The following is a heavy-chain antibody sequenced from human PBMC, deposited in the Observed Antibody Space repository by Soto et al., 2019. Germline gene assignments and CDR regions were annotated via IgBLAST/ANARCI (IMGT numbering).Heavy chain of an antibody. Sequence: QITLKESGPTLVKPTQTLTLTCTFSGFSLSTSGVGVGWIRQPPGKALEWLALIYWADDKRYSPSLTSRLTTTKDTSKNQVVLTMTNMDPVDTATYYCAHVLVVVANYGMDVWGQGTTVTVSS. CDR3: AHVLVVVANYGMDV. J-gene: IGHJ6*02. V-gene: IGHV2-5*02. D-gene: IGHD2-15*01. CDR1: GFSLSTSGVG. CDR2: IYWADDK.